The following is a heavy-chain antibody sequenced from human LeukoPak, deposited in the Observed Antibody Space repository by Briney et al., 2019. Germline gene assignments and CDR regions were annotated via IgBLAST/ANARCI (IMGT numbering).Heavy chain of an antibody. CDR2: INHSGST. Sequence: SETLSLTCAVYGGSFSGYYWNWIRQPPGKGLEWIGEINHSGSTNYNPSLKSRVTISVDTSKNQFSLKLSSVTAADTAVYYCARGRRSNSNWFDPWGQGTLVTVSS. V-gene: IGHV4-34*01. CDR3: ARGRRSNSNWFDP. CDR1: GGSFSGYY. J-gene: IGHJ5*02. D-gene: IGHD1-1*01.